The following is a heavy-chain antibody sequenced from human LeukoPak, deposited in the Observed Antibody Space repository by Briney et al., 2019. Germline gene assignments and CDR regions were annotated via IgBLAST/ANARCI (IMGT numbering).Heavy chain of an antibody. CDR1: GGSISSSSYY. J-gene: IGHJ5*02. D-gene: IGHD3-22*01. CDR2: IYHSETT. Sequence: SETLSLTCTVSGGSISSSSYYWGWVRQPPGKGLEWIGSIYHSETTYYNPSLKSRVIISVDTSKNQFSLKLNSVTAADTAVYYCGRPNPDSSGYYGSFDPWGQGILVTVSS. CDR3: GRPNPDSSGYYGSFDP. V-gene: IGHV4-39*01.